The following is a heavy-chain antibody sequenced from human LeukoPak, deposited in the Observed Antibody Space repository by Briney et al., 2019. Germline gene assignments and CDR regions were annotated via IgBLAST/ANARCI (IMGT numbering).Heavy chain of an antibody. CDR2: ISGDGTAR. J-gene: IGHJ5*02. V-gene: IGHV3-74*01. D-gene: IGHD3-10*01. Sequence: PGGSLRLSCAASGFTFSSYWMHWVRQAPGKGLVWVSRISGDGTARNYADSVKGRFTISRDDAKNTVDLQMNSLRGEDTAVYYCVRGRGSYGWFDPWGQGTLVTVSS. CDR3: VRGRGSYGWFDP. CDR1: GFTFSSYW.